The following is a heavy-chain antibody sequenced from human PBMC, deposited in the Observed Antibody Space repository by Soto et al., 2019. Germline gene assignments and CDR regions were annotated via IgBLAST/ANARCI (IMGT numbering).Heavy chain of an antibody. CDR3: ARRCKSNRLESYGMDV. V-gene: IGHV3-21*01. CDR1: GFTFSSYS. Sequence: EVQLVESGGGLVKPGGSLRLSCAASGFTFSSYSMNWVRQAPGKGLEWVSSISSSSSYIYYADSVKGRFTISRDNAKNSLYLQMNSLRAEDTAVYYCARRCKSNRLESYGMDVWGQGTTVTVSS. D-gene: IGHD2-8*01. J-gene: IGHJ6*02. CDR2: ISSSSSYI.